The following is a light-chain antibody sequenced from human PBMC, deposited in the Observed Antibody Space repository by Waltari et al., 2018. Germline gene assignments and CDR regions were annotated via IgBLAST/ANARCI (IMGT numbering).Light chain of an antibody. CDR1: NSDVGGYKY. CDR3: CSFAISGTYV. CDR2: DVS. J-gene: IGLJ1*01. Sequence: QSALTQPASVSGSPGQSITISCTGTNSDVGGYKYVSWYQQHPGKAPKVMIYDVSRRPSGVSNLFSGSKSGNTACLTISGLQAEDEADYYCCSFAISGTYVFGTGTKVTVL. V-gene: IGLV2-23*02.